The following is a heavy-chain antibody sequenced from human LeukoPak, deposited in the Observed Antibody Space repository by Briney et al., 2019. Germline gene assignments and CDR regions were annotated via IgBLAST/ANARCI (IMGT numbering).Heavy chain of an antibody. J-gene: IGHJ4*02. Sequence: ASVKVSCKAPGYTFTGYYMHWVRQAPGQGLEWMGWINPNSGGTDYAQKFQGRVTMTRDTSISTAYMELSRLRSDDTAVYYCARGGWPVPYYFDYWGQGTLVTVSS. V-gene: IGHV1-2*02. CDR2: INPNSGGT. CDR1: GYTFTGYY. CDR3: ARGGWPVPYYFDY. D-gene: IGHD6-19*01.